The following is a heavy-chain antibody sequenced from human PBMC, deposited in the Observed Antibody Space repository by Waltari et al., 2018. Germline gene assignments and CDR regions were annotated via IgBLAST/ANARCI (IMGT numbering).Heavy chain of an antibody. Sequence: EVQLVESGGGLVQPGGSLRLSCAASGFTFSSYSMNWVRQAPGKGLEWVSYISSSSSTIYYADSVKCRFTISRDNAKNSLYLQMNSLRAEDTAVYYCARGAGAAKGGYFDYWGQGTLVTVSS. J-gene: IGHJ4*02. D-gene: IGHD6-13*01. V-gene: IGHV3-48*01. CDR2: ISSSSSTI. CDR3: ARGAGAAKGGYFDY. CDR1: GFTFSSYS.